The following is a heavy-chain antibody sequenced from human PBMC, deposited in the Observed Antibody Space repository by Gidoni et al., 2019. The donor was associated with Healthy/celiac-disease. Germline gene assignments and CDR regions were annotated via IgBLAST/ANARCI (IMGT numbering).Heavy chain of an antibody. J-gene: IGHJ4*02. CDR3: ASFYCSGGSCYFVY. CDR1: GGSFSGYY. D-gene: IGHD2-15*01. CDR2: VNHSGST. V-gene: IGHV4-34*01. Sequence: QVQLQQWGAGLLKPSETLSLTCAVYGGSFSGYYWSWIRQPPGKGLEWIGEVNHSGSTNYNPSLKSRVTISVDTSKNQFSLKLSSVTAADTAVYYCASFYCSGGSCYFVYWGQGTLVTVSS.